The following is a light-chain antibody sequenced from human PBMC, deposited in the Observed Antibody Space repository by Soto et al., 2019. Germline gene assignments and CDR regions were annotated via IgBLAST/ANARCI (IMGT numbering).Light chain of an antibody. CDR1: QSVSNNY. CDR2: GAS. CDR3: QHRSNWPLT. Sequence: EIVWTQSPGTLSLSPGERATLSCRASQSVSNNYLAWYQQKPGQAPRLLIYGASNRATGIPAMVSCSGSGTEFTLTISSLEPEDFEVYYCQHRSNWPLTFGGGTNVDIK. J-gene: IGKJ4*01. V-gene: IGKV3-11*01.